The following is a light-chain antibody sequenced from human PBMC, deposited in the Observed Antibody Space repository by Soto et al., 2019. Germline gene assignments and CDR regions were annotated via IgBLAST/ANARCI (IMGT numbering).Light chain of an antibody. V-gene: IGLV2-23*01. J-gene: IGLJ1*01. CDR2: EGI. CDR3: CSYVGATTYV. Sequence: QSVLTQPASVSGSPGQSITISCTGTSSTVGGFNVVSWYQQHPGKAPKVIIYEGIKRPSGVSNRFSGSNSGSTASLTISGLQAEDAADYYCCSYVGATTYVFGTGTKLTVL. CDR1: SSTVGGFNV.